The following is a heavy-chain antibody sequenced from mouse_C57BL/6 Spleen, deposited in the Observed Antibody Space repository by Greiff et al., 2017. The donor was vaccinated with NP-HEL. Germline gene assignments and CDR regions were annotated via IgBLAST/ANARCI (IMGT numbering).Heavy chain of an antibody. D-gene: IGHD1-1*01. CDR3: ARGYYGSGFVY. Sequence: QVQLQQPGAELVMPGASVKLSCKASGYTFTSYWMHWVKQRPGQGLEWIGEIDPSDSYTNYNQKFKGKSTLTVDKSSSTAYMQLSSLTSEDSAVYYWARGYYGSGFVYWGQGTTLTVSS. CDR2: IDPSDSYT. CDR1: GYTFTSYW. J-gene: IGHJ2*01. V-gene: IGHV1-69*01.